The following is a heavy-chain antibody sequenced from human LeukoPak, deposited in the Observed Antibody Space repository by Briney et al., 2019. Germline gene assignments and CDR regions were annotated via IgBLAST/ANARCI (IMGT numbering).Heavy chain of an antibody. CDR2: IYYSGST. CDR3: ARAAGINEPDY. Sequence: PSETLSLTCTVSDGSITNYYWSWIRQPPGKGLEWIGYIYYSGSTDYNSSLKSRVTISVDMSKNQFSLNLSSVTAANTAVYYCARAAGINEPDYWGQGTLVTVSS. J-gene: IGHJ4*02. V-gene: IGHV4-59*01. CDR1: DGSITNYY. D-gene: IGHD1-14*01.